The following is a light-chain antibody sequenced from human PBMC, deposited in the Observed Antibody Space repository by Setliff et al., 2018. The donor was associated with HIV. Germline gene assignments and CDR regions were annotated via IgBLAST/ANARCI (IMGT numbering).Light chain of an antibody. CDR3: SSYTVRSTPV. J-gene: IGLJ1*01. Sequence: QSALAQPASVSGSPGQSITISCTGTSSDIGSYDYVSWYRQHPGKAPKLIIYAVSSRPPGVSNRFSGSKSDNTASLTISGLQADDEADYYCSSYTVRSTPVFGTGTKV. CDR1: SSDIGSYDY. CDR2: AVS. V-gene: IGLV2-14*01.